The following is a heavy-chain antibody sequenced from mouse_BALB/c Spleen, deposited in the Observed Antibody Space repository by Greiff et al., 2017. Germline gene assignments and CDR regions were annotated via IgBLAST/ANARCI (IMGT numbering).Heavy chain of an antibody. Sequence: EVKLVESGGGLVQPGGSLKLSCAASGFTFSSYGMSWVRQTSDKRLELVATINSNGGSTYYPDSVKGRFTISRDNAKNTLYLQVSSLKSEDTAMYYCARDYDGAWFAYWGQGTLVTVSA. CDR3: ARDYDGAWFAY. CDR1: GFTFSSYG. J-gene: IGHJ3*01. CDR2: INSNGGST. V-gene: IGHV5-6-3*01. D-gene: IGHD2-12*01.